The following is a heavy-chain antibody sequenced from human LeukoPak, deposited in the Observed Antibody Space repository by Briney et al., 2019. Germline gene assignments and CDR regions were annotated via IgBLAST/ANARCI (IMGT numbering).Heavy chain of an antibody. D-gene: IGHD6-13*01. CDR2: IDTSGNT. J-gene: IGHJ2*01. CDR1: GGSISSSSYS. V-gene: IGHV4-61*02. CDR3: ARVSSSWYQDWYFDL. Sequence: SETLSLTCTVSGGSISSSSYSWGWIRQPAGKGLEWIGRIDTSGNTNYKPSLKSRVTMSVDTSKKQFSLKLSSVTAADTAVYYCARVSSSWYQDWYFDLWGRGTLVTVSS.